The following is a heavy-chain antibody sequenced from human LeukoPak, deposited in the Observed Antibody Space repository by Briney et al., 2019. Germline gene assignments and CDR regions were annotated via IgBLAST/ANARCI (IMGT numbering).Heavy chain of an antibody. J-gene: IGHJ4*02. D-gene: IGHD6-13*01. V-gene: IGHV3-74*01. CDR3: AAAVAAAPGAY. Sequence: PGGSLRLSCVVSGFTFSSYAMHWVRHAPGKGPVWISRINSGGRSTNYADSVKGRFNISRDDAKNTLYLQMNGLRAEDTAVYYCAAAVAAAPGAYWGQGTLVTVSS. CDR1: GFTFSSYA. CDR2: INSGGRST.